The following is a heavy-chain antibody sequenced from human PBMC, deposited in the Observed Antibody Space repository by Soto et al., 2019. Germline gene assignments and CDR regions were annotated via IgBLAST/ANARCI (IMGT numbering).Heavy chain of an antibody. CDR1: GYTFTSYG. D-gene: IGHD2-15*01. V-gene: IGHV1-18*01. J-gene: IGHJ5*02. CDR3: ASLGCSGGSCYHNWFDP. Sequence: QVQLVQSGAEVKKPGASVKVSCKASGYTFTSYGISWVRQAPGQGLEWMGWISAYNGNTNYAQKLQGRVTMTTDTTTSTAYMELRSLRSDDTAVYYCASLGCSGGSCYHNWFDPWGQGTLVTVSS. CDR2: ISAYNGNT.